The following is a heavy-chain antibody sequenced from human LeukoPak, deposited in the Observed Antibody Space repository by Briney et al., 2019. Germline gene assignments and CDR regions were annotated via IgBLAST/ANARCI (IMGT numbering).Heavy chain of an antibody. CDR1: GYSISSGYY. D-gene: IGHD5-12*01. CDR3: ARFNVDMVATT. V-gene: IGHV4-38-2*01. Sequence: PSETLSLTCAVSGYSISSGYYWGWIRQPPGKGLEWIGSIYHSGSTYYNPSLKSRVTISVDTSKNQFSLKLSSVTAADTAVYYCARFNVDMVATTWGQGTLVTVSS. CDR2: IYHSGST. J-gene: IGHJ4*02.